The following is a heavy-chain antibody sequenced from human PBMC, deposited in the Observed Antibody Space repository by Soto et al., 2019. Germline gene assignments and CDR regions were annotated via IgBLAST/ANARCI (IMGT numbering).Heavy chain of an antibody. CDR1: GYTFTSYA. V-gene: IGHV1-3*01. CDR2: INAGNGNT. CDR3: ARGRGTAVATPYS. Sequence: ASVKVSCKASGYTFTSYAMHWVRQAPGQRLEWMGWINAGNGNTKYSQKFQGRVTITRDTSASTAYMELSSLRSEDTAVYYCARGRGTAVATPYSWGQGVQVPVSS. J-gene: IGHJ4*02. D-gene: IGHD4-17*01.